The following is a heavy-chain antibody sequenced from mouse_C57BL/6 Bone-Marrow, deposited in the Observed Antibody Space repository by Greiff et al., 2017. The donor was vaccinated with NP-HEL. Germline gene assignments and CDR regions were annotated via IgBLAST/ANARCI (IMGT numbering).Heavy chain of an antibody. CDR2: SRNKANDYTT. Sequence: EVMLVESGGGLVQSGRSLRLSCATSGFTFSDFYMEWVRQAPGKGLEWIAASRNKANDYTTEYSASVKGRFIVSRDTSQSILYLQMNALRAEDTAIYYCAREGKDWYFDVWGTGTTVTVSS. J-gene: IGHJ1*03. CDR1: GFTFSDFY. V-gene: IGHV7-1*01. CDR3: AREGKDWYFDV.